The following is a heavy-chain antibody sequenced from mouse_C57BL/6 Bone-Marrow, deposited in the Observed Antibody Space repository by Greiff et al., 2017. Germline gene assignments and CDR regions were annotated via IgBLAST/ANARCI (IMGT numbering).Heavy chain of an antibody. Sequence: EVKVEESGGGLVQPGGSMKLSCAASGFTFSDAWMDWVRQSPEKGLEWVAEIRNKANNHATYYAESVKGRFTISRDDSKSSVYLQMNSLRAEDTGIYYCTRLRLRRGYFDYWGQGTTLTVSS. CDR2: IRNKANNHAT. J-gene: IGHJ2*01. CDR3: TRLRLRRGYFDY. CDR1: GFTFSDAW. V-gene: IGHV6-6*01. D-gene: IGHD2-4*01.